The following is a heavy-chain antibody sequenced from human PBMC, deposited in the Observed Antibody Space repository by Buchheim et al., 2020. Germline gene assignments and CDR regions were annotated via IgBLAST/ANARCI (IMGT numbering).Heavy chain of an antibody. CDR3: ARSLFDY. V-gene: IGHV4-34*01. J-gene: IGHJ4*02. CDR1: GGSFSGYY. CDR2: INDSGNT. Sequence: QVQLQQWGAGLLKPSETLSLTCAVYGGSFSGYYWGWIRQPPGKGLEWIGEINDSGNTNYNPSLKSRVTKSLDTSKNQFSLRLNSVTAADTAVYYCARSLFDYWGQGTL.